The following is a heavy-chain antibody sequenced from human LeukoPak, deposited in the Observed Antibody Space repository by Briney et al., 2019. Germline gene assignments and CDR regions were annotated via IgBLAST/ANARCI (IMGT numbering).Heavy chain of an antibody. V-gene: IGHV3-74*01. J-gene: IGHJ4*02. CDR3: ASAVVVAAVGGGFDY. CDR1: GFTLSGYW. CDR2: INSDGSST. D-gene: IGHD2-15*01. Sequence: GGSLRLSCAASGFTLSGYWMHWVRQAPGEGLVWVSRINSDGSSTDYADSVKGRFTISKDNAKNTLYLQMNSLRAEDTAVYYCASAVVVAAVGGGFDYWGQGTLVTVSS.